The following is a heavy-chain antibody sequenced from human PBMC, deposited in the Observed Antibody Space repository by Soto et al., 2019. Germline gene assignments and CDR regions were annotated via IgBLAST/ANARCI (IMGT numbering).Heavy chain of an antibody. V-gene: IGHV6-1*01. J-gene: IGHJ6*02. CDR1: GDTVCSNSVA. Sequence: SQTLSLTCFGSGDTVCSNSVAWNWVRQSPSRGLEWLGRTYYRSRWYSDYAVSVRSRIDINADTSKNQVSLQLNSVTPEDTAVYYCARSEEDSDYYYYGMDVWGQGTTVTVSS. CDR2: TYYRSRWYS. D-gene: IGHD2-15*01. CDR3: ARSEEDSDYYYYGMDV.